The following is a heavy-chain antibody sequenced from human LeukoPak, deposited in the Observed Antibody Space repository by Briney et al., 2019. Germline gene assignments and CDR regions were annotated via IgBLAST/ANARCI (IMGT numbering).Heavy chain of an antibody. Sequence: SQTLSLTCTVSGGSISSGDYYWSWIRQPPGKGLEWIGYIYYSGSTYYNPSLKSRVTISVDTSKNQFSLKLSSVTAADTAVYYCARGGLYSGSWLNWFDPWGQGTLVTVSS. CDR2: IYYSGST. CDR3: ARGGLYSGSWLNWFDP. CDR1: GGSISSGDYY. J-gene: IGHJ5*02. D-gene: IGHD6-13*01. V-gene: IGHV4-30-4*01.